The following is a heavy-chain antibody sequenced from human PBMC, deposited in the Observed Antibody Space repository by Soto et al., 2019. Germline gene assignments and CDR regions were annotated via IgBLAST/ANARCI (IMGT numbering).Heavy chain of an antibody. CDR2: MYWHDDK. D-gene: IGHD3-9*01. CDR1: GFSRTNTGVT. CDR3: AHSHFEILTGPFDS. V-gene: IGHV2-5*01. J-gene: IGHJ5*01. Sequence: GRTLGKPTQTLTLTCTFSGFSRTNTGVTVGWIRQPPGKALERLALMYWHDDKRYNPSLRNRLTIAKDTSKNRVVLTLANVGPVDTATYFCAHSHFEILTGPFDSWGRVTLFPVSS.